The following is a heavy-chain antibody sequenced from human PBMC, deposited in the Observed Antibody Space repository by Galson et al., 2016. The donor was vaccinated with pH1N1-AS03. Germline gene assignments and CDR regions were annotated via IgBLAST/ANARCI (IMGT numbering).Heavy chain of an antibody. CDR2: ISGYNGNT. J-gene: IGHJ3*02. D-gene: IGHD2-15*01. V-gene: IGHV1-18*04. CDR1: GYKFTNYG. CDR3: AKGYSATPSGTFDI. Sequence: SVKVSCKASGYKFTNYGFNWVRQAPGQGLEWMGWISGYNGNTNYAQSLQGRVTMTTDTSTSTAYMELTNLRSDDTALYYCAKGYSATPSGTFDIWGQGTMVTVSS.